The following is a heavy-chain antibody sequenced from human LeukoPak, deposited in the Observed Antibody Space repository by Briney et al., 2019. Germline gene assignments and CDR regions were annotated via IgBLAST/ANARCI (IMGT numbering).Heavy chain of an antibody. Sequence: PGGSLRLSCAASGFTFSSYAMSWVRQAPGKGLEWVSAISGSGGSTYYADSVKGRFTISRDNSKNTLYPQMNSLRAEDTAVYYCAREYYYGSGTNPAEAFDIWGQGTMVTVSS. D-gene: IGHD3-10*01. CDR3: AREYYYGSGTNPAEAFDI. CDR2: ISGSGGST. V-gene: IGHV3-23*01. J-gene: IGHJ3*02. CDR1: GFTFSSYA.